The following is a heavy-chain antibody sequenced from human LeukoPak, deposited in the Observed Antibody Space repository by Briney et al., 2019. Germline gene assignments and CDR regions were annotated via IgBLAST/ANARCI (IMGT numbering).Heavy chain of an antibody. CDR2: IYSGGST. J-gene: IGHJ4*02. Sequence: GGSLRLSCAASGFTGRSNYMNWVRQAPGKGLEWVSTIYSGGSTYYADSVKGRFTISRDNSKNTLYLQMNSLRAEDTAVYYCASRGATWGDYWGQGTLVTVSS. V-gene: IGHV3-53*01. CDR1: GFTGRSNY. CDR3: ASRGATWGDY. D-gene: IGHD1-26*01.